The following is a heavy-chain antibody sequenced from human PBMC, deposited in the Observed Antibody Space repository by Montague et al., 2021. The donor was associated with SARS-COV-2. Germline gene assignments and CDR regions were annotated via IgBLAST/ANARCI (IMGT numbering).Heavy chain of an antibody. J-gene: IGHJ2*01. D-gene: IGHD6-19*01. CDR3: AKQPGAGAVVYWYFDL. CDR1: GFAFNNFA. V-gene: IGHV3-23*01. CDR2: IFGSAAGT. Sequence: SLRLSCAAFGFAFNNFAMSWVRQAPGKGLEWVSSIFGSAAGTYYADSVKGRFTISRDNSKNTLYLQMNSLKAEDTAKYYCAKQPGAGAVVYWYFDLWGRGTVVSVSS.